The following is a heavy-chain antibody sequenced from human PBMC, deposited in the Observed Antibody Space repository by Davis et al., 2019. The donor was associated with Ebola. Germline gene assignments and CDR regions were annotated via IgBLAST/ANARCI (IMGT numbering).Heavy chain of an antibody. CDR3: ARLRGCSSTSCYSRGADY. J-gene: IGHJ4*02. Sequence: GESLKISCQGSGYSFTSYWIGWVRQMPGKGLEWMGIIYPGDSDTRYSPSFQGQVTISADKSISTAYLQWSSLKASDTAMYYCARLRGCSSTSCYSRGADYWGQGTLVNVSS. V-gene: IGHV5-51*01. CDR1: GYSFTSYW. D-gene: IGHD2-2*01. CDR2: IYPGDSDT.